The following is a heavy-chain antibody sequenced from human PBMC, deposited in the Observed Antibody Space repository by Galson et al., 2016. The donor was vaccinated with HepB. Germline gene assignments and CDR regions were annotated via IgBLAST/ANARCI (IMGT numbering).Heavy chain of an antibody. CDR2: IHYSGST. J-gene: IGHJ6*03. Sequence: SETLSLTCTVSGGSISSYYWSWIRQPPGKGLEWIGYIHYSGSTNYNPSLKSRVTISVDTSKNQFSLKLSSVTAADPAVYYCARERRQRLVYYMDVWGKGTTVTVSS. V-gene: IGHV4-59*01. CDR1: GGSISSYY. CDR3: ARERRQRLVYYMDV. D-gene: IGHD6-13*01.